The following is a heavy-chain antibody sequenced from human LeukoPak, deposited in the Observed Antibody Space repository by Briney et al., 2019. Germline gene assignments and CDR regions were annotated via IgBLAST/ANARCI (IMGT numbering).Heavy chain of an antibody. J-gene: IGHJ5*02. Sequence: PGGSLRLSCAASGFTFSDYYMSWIRQAPGKRLECVSYISSSGSTIYYEDSVKGRFTISRDNAKNSLYLKMNSLRAEDTAVYYCGGSGSYYRVNWFDPWGQGTLVTVSS. CDR2: ISSSGSTI. V-gene: IGHV3-11*01. CDR1: GFTFSDYY. CDR3: GGSGSYYRVNWFDP. D-gene: IGHD3-10*01.